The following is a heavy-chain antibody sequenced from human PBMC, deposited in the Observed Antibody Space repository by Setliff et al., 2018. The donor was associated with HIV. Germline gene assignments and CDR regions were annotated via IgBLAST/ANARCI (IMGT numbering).Heavy chain of an antibody. CDR1: GGSFSGYY. Sequence: PSETLSLTCAVYGGSFSGYYWSWIRQPPGKGLEWIGESNHSGSTNYNPSPKSRVTISVDTSKNQFSLKVTSVTAADTAVYYCARRQYYFDYWGQGTLVTVSS. CDR3: ARRQYYFDY. J-gene: IGHJ4*02. V-gene: IGHV4-34*01. CDR2: SNHSGST. D-gene: IGHD6-19*01.